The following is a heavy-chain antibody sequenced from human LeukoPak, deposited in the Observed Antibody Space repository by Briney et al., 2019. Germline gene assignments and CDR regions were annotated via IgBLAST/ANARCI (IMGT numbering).Heavy chain of an antibody. V-gene: IGHV3-21*04. J-gene: IGHJ5*02. CDR1: GFTFSSYS. CDR3: ARLYYDILTGYGWFDP. D-gene: IGHD3-9*01. Sequence: GGSLRLSCAASGFTFSSYSMNWVRQAPGKGLEWVSSISSSSSYIYYADSVKGRFTISRDNSKNTLYLQMKSLRAEDTAVYYCARLYYDILTGYGWFDPWGQGTLVTVSS. CDR2: ISSSSSYI.